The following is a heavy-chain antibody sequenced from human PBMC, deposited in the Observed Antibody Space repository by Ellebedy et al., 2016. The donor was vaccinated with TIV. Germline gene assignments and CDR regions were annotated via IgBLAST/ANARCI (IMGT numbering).Heavy chain of an antibody. CDR1: GFAFSNYW. D-gene: IGHD4-17*01. Sequence: GESLKISCAASGFAFSNYWMTWVRQAPGKGLEWVANIKQDGSDKKHVNSVEGRFTISRDNAKNSLFLQMNTLRVEDTAVYYCARDAATTVTSYDLWGRGVLVTVSS. J-gene: IGHJ4*02. CDR2: IKQDGSDK. V-gene: IGHV3-7*01. CDR3: ARDAATTVTSYDL.